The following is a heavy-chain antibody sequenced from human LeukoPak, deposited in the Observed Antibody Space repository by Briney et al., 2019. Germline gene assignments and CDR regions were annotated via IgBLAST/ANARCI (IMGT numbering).Heavy chain of an antibody. V-gene: IGHV4-59*06. CDR2: ISYSGST. D-gene: IGHD4-17*01. CDR1: DGSISSYY. CDR3: ARALYSMTTVTTEYWFDY. J-gene: IGHJ4*02. Sequence: SETLSLTCTVSDGSISSYYWSWIRQPPGKGLEWIGYISYSGSTYYNPSLQSRVIISVDTSKNQFSLKLTSVTAADTAVYYCARALYSMTTVTTEYWFDYWGQGTLVTVSS.